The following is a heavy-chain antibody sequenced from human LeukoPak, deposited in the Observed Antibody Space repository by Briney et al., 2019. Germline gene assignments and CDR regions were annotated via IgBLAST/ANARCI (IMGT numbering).Heavy chain of an antibody. D-gene: IGHD6-19*01. CDR1: GGSFSGYY. J-gene: IGHJ3*02. CDR2: IYYSGST. V-gene: IGHV4-59*01. Sequence: PSETLSLTCGVSGGSFSGYYWSWIRQPPGKGLEWIGYIYYSGSTNYNPSLKSRVTISVDTSKDQFSLKLSSVTAADTAVYYCARDTYSSGWPDAFDIWGQGTMVTVSS. CDR3: ARDTYSSGWPDAFDI.